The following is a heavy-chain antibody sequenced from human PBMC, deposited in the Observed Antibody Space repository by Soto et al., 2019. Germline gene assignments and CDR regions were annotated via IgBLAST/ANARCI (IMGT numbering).Heavy chain of an antibody. CDR1: GFTFSSYG. J-gene: IGHJ6*02. V-gene: IGHV3-30*18. Sequence: GGSLRLSCAASGFTFSSYGMHWVRQAPGKGLEWVAVISYDGSNKYYADSVKGRFTISRDNSKNTLYLQMNSLRAEDTAVYYCAKDYNRGWYYYYYYGMDVWGQGTTVTVS. CDR2: ISYDGSNK. CDR3: AKDYNRGWYYYYYYGMDV. D-gene: IGHD6-19*01.